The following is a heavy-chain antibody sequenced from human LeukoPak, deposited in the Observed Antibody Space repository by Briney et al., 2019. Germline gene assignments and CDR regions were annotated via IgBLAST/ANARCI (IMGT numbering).Heavy chain of an antibody. CDR3: AKDGGLTGYYKSFDY. J-gene: IGHJ4*02. D-gene: IGHD3-9*01. V-gene: IGHV3-30*02. CDR1: GFTFSSYG. Sequence: GGSLRLSCAASGFTFSSYGMHWVRQAPGKGLEWVAFIRYDGSNKYYADSVKGRFTISRDNSKNTLYLQMNSLRAEDTAVYYCAKDGGLTGYYKSFDYWGQGTLVTVSS. CDR2: IRYDGSNK.